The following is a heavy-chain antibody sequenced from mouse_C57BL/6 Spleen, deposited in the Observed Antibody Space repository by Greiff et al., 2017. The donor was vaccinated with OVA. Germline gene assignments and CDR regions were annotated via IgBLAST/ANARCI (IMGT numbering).Heavy chain of an antibody. V-gene: IGHV5-9-1*02. CDR2: ISSGGDYI. CDR1: GFTFSSYA. D-gene: IGHD2-3*01. Sequence: EVKLVESGEGLVKPGGSLKLSCAASGFTFSSYAMSWVRQTPEKRLEWVAYISSGGDYIYYADTVKGRFTISSDNARNTLYLQMSSLKSEDTAMYYCTRGPYDGYYPYYFDYWGQGTTLTVSS. CDR3: TRGPYDGYYPYYFDY. J-gene: IGHJ2*01.